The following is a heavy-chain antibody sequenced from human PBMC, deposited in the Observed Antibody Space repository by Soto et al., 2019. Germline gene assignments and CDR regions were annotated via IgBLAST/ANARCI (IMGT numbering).Heavy chain of an antibody. CDR1: GYMFTTYA. J-gene: IGHJ6*02. CDR3: AWYGSGSYWSYYGMDV. D-gene: IGHD3-10*01. V-gene: IGHV1-3*01. CDR2: INAGNGNT. Sequence: QVQLVQSGAEVKKPGASVKVSCKASGYMFTTYAMHWVRQAPGQRLEWMGWINAGNGNTKYSQKLQGRVTITRDTSASTAYMELSSLRSEDTAVYYCAWYGSGSYWSYYGMDVWGQGPTVTVSS.